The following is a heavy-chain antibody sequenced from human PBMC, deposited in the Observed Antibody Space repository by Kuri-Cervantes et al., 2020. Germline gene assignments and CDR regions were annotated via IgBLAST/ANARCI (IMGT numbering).Heavy chain of an antibody. V-gene: IGHV1-18*01. CDR3: ARGWKTYYYDSSGYYPPRGFDP. CDR1: GYTFTSYG. Sequence: ASVKVSCKASGYTFTSYGISWVRQAPGQGLEWMGWISAYNGNTNYAQKFQGRVTMTRDTSISTAYMELSRLRSDDTAVYYCARGWKTYYYDSSGYYPPRGFDPWGQGTLVTVSS. D-gene: IGHD3-22*01. J-gene: IGHJ5*02. CDR2: ISAYNGNT.